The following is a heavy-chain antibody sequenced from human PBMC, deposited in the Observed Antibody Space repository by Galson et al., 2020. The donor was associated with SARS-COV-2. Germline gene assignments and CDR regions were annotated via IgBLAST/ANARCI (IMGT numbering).Heavy chain of an antibody. J-gene: IGHJ6*02. Sequence: GGSLRLSCAASGFTFSSYWMSWVRQAPGKGLEWVANIKQDGSEKYYVDSVKGRFTISRDNAKNSLYLQMNSLRAEDTAVYYCASDRGSGSHFGLYGMDVWGQGTTVTVSS. CDR2: IKQDGSEK. V-gene: IGHV3-7*01. CDR3: ASDRGSGSHFGLYGMDV. CDR1: GFTFSSYW. D-gene: IGHD3-10*01.